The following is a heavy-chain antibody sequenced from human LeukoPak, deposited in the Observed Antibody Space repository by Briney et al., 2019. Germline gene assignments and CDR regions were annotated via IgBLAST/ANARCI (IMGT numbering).Heavy chain of an antibody. Sequence: ASVKVSCKVSGYTFTTYVITWVRQAPGQGLDWMGCLSVYTGNTNYAQTLQGRVTITTDTSTSTAYMELRSLRSDDTAMYYCASGGLARFDYWGQGTLVTVSS. CDR3: ASGGLARFDY. D-gene: IGHD3-16*01. J-gene: IGHJ4*02. CDR1: GYTFTTYV. CDR2: LSVYTGNT. V-gene: IGHV1-18*01.